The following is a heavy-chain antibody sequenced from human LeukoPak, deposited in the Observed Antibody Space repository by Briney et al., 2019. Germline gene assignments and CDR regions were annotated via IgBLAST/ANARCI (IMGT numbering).Heavy chain of an antibody. J-gene: IGHJ4*02. D-gene: IGHD6-13*01. CDR1: GDSISSSNYY. CDR3: VRSLATSGMY. CDR2: TPYSGDT. V-gene: IGHV4-39*01. Sequence: SETLSLTCTVSGDSISSSNYYWGWIRQPPGKGLEWIGSTPYSGDTVYNPSLKSRTIISVDTSKNQFSLKLTSVTAADTAVYYCVRSLATSGMYWGQGTLVTVSS.